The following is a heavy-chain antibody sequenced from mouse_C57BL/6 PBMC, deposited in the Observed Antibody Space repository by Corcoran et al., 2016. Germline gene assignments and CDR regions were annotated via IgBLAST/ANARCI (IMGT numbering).Heavy chain of an antibody. Sequence: EVQLKQSRPELVKPGASVKISCKASGYTFTDDYMNRVKQSHGKSPEWLGDINPNNGGTSYNQKFKGKATLTVDKSSSTAYMELRSLTAEDSAVYYCARTAQVYYSAMDYWGQGTSVTVSS. V-gene: IGHV1-26*01. J-gene: IGHJ4*01. CDR3: ARTAQVYYSAMDY. CDR1: GYTFTDDY. D-gene: IGHD3-2*02. CDR2: INPNNGGT.